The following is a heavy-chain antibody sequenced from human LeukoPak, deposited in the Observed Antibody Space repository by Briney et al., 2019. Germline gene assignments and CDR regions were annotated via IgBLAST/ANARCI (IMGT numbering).Heavy chain of an antibody. V-gene: IGHV3-30*03. CDR1: GFTFRSYG. CDR2: ISYDGSNK. Sequence: HPGRSLRLSCAASGFTFRSYGMHWVRQAPGKGLEWVAVISYDGSNKYYADSVKGRFTISRDNAKNSLYLQMNSLRAEDTALYYCARSYSSGWYFDYWGQGTLVTVSS. CDR3: ARSYSSGWYFDY. D-gene: IGHD6-19*01. J-gene: IGHJ4*02.